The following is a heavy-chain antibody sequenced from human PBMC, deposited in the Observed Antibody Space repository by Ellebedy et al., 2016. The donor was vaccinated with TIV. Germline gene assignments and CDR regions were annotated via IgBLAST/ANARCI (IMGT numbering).Heavy chain of an antibody. CDR3: AREWLAFDY. V-gene: IGHV3-30*03. CDR1: GFTFSSYW. J-gene: IGHJ4*02. CDR2: ISYDGSNK. D-gene: IGHD6-19*01. Sequence: GGSLRLXXAASGFTFSSYWMSWVRQAPGKGLEWVAVISYDGSNKYYADSVKGRFTISRDNAKNSLYLQMNSLRAEDTAVYYCAREWLAFDYWGQGTLVTVSS.